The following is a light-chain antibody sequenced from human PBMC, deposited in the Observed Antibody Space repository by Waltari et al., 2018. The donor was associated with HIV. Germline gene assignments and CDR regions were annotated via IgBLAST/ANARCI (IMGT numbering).Light chain of an antibody. CDR1: NSDIGNYHY. CDR3: SAYAGTNHFYV. Sequence: QSALTQPPSASGSPGQSVTFSCTGTNSDIGNYHYVPWFQQHPGKAPKLMIYEVTKRPSGLPDRFSGSKVGNTASQTVSGLQAEDEADDYGSAYAGTNHFYVCGTGTKVTVL. V-gene: IGLV2-8*01. J-gene: IGLJ1*01. CDR2: EVT.